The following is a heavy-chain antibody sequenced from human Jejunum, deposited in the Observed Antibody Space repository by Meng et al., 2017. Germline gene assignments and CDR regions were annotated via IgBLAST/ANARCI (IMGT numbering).Heavy chain of an antibody. CDR2: INPDGSGT. D-gene: IGHD3-16*02. CDR3: ARGVYPFFFDT. Sequence: QVQRVQSGAEVKKPGASPRVSCQASGYTCTGYSIHWARQAPGQGLEWMGRINPDGSGTMYAQKFQGRVTMSRDTSISTVYMDLSRLTSDDTGLYYCARGVYPFFFDTWGQGTLVTVSS. J-gene: IGHJ4*02. CDR1: GYTCTGYS. V-gene: IGHV1-2*05.